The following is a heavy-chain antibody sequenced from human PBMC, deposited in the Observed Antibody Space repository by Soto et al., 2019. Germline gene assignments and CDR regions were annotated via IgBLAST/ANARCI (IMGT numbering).Heavy chain of an antibody. Sequence: QVQLVESGGGLVKPGGSLRLSCAASGFTFSDYYMNWIRQAPGKGLEWVSYISSSGSTIYYADSVKGRFTISRDNAKNSLYLQMNSLRGEDTALYYCARGPYDYVWGSNPPHFDYGGQGTQGTVSS. CDR1: GFTFSDYY. CDR3: ARGPYDYVWGSNPPHFDY. J-gene: IGHJ4*02. V-gene: IGHV3-11*01. D-gene: IGHD3-16*02. CDR2: ISSSGSTI.